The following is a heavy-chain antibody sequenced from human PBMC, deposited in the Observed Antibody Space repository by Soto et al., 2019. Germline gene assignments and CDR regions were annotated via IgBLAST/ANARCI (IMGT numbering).Heavy chain of an antibody. V-gene: IGHV3-23*01. CDR3: PKEVGSVGDLYFDY. Sequence: GGSLRLSCAASGFTFSSYGMSWVRQAPGKGLEWVSAISGSGVRTYYADSVKGRFTISRDDSKNTLYLQMNSLRAEDTAVYYCPKEVGSVGDLYFDYWGQRTLLTVSS. CDR2: ISGSGVRT. CDR1: GFTFSSYG. D-gene: IGHD4-17*01. J-gene: IGHJ4*02.